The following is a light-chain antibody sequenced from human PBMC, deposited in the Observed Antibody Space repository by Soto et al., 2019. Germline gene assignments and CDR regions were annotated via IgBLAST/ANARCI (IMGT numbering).Light chain of an antibody. CDR2: DVN. Sequence: QSVLAQPGSVSGSPGQSITISCTGASPDVDGYDYVSWYQQHPGQAPKLMIYDVNNRPSGVSYRFSGSKPGDTASLTISGLQAEDDADYYCSSYTSSAPFYVFGTGTKVTVL. CDR1: SPDVDGYDY. CDR3: SSYTSSAPFYV. V-gene: IGLV2-14*03. J-gene: IGLJ1*01.